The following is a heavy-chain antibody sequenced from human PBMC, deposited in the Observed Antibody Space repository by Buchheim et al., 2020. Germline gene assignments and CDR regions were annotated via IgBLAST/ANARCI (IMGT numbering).Heavy chain of an antibody. CDR2: IWYDGSSK. J-gene: IGHJ4*02. D-gene: IGHD3-3*01. Sequence: QVQLVESGGGVVQPGRSLRLSCAASGFTFSNYGMHWVRQAPGKGLEWVAVIWYDGSSKYYADSVKGRFTISRDNSKTPLYLQMNSLRVEDTAVYYCATARRSRGYYIDYWGQGTL. CDR1: GFTFSNYG. CDR3: ATARRSRGYYIDY. V-gene: IGHV3-33*01.